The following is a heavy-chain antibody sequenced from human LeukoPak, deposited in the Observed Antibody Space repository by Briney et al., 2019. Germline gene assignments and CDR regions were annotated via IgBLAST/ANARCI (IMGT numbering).Heavy chain of an antibody. CDR1: GYTFTGYY. V-gene: IGHV1-2*02. J-gene: IGHJ6*03. CDR3: ARAYYYGSGSPRYYYYYYMDV. CDR2: INPNSGGT. Sequence: ASVKVSCKASGYTFTGYYMHWVRQAPGQGLEWMVWINPNSGGTNYAQKFQGRVTMTRDTSISTAYMELSRLRPDDTAVYYCARAYYYGSGSPRYYYYYYMDVWGKGTTVTVSS. D-gene: IGHD3-10*01.